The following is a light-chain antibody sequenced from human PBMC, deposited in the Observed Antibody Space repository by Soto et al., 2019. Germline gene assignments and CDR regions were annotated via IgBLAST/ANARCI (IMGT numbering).Light chain of an antibody. J-gene: IGLJ1*01. Sequence: SVLTQPPSASGSPVQSVTISCTGTSSDIGSYDYVSWYQQHPGKAPKLMIYEVTKRPSGVPDRFSGSRSGNTASLTVSGLQGEDEADYYCSSYAGSNNYVFGTGTKVTVL. CDR3: SSYAGSNNYV. CDR2: EVT. CDR1: SSDIGSYDY. V-gene: IGLV2-8*01.